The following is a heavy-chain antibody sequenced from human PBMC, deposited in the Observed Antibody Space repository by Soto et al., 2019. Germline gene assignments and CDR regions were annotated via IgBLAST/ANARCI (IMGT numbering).Heavy chain of an antibody. CDR2: IYWNDDK. V-gene: IGHV2-5*01. Sequence: GGVRQMPGKGLEWLGFIYWNDDKDYSPSLKSRLTITKDTPKNQVVLTMTNMDTVDTATYYCAKSGSSGWYVWFDPWSQGTLVT. D-gene: IGHD6-19*01. J-gene: IGHJ5*02. CDR3: AKSGSSGWYVWFDP.